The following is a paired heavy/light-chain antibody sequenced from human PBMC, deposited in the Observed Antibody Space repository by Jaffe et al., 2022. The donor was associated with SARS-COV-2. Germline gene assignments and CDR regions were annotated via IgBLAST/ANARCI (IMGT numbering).Light chain of an antibody. CDR3: HQSSSLPFT. Sequence: EVVLTQSPDFQSVTPGEKVTITCRASQNIGTSLHWYQQKPDQSPKLLIKYVSQSFSEVPPRFSGSGSGTDFTLTINSLEAEDAATYYCHQSSSLPFTFGPGTKVDIK. CDR2: YVS. J-gene: IGKJ3*01. V-gene: IGKV6-21*01. CDR1: QNIGTS.
Heavy chain of an antibody. Sequence: QVQLQESGPGLVKPSQTLSLTCTVSGDSIKSGTYYWSWIRQHPGKGLEWIGYIYYSGNTYYNPSLKSRLTISIDTSKNQFSLSLSSVTAADTAVYYCARLYYGPNKNFDYWGQGTLVTVSS. CDR1: GDSIKSGTYY. D-gene: IGHD3-10*01. CDR2: IYYSGNT. J-gene: IGHJ4*02. CDR3: ARLYYGPNKNFDY. V-gene: IGHV4-31*03.